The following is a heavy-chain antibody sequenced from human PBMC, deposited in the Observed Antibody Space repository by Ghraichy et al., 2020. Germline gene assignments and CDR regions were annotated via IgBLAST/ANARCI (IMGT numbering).Heavy chain of an antibody. J-gene: IGHJ6*02. CDR1: GFTFSSYG. CDR3: AKDRVGATTPPLYYYYGMDV. V-gene: IGHV3-30*02. D-gene: IGHD1-26*01. Sequence: GGSLRLSCAASGFTFSSYGMHWVRQAPGKGLEWVAFIRYDGSNKYYADSVKGRFTISRDNSKNTLYLQMNSLRAEDTAVYYCAKDRVGATTPPLYYYYGMDVWGQGTTVTVSS. CDR2: IRYDGSNK.